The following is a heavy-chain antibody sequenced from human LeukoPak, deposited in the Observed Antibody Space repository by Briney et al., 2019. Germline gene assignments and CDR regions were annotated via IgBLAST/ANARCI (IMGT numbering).Heavy chain of an antibody. Sequence: PGRSLRLSCAASGFTFSSYGMHWARQAPGKGLEWVAVIWYDGSNKYYADSVKGRFTISRDNARNSLYLQMNSLRDEDTAVYYCTRDGLHTAHFDYWGQGTLVTVSS. J-gene: IGHJ4*02. D-gene: IGHD5-18*01. CDR2: IWYDGSNK. CDR1: GFTFSSYG. CDR3: TRDGLHTAHFDY. V-gene: IGHV3-33*01.